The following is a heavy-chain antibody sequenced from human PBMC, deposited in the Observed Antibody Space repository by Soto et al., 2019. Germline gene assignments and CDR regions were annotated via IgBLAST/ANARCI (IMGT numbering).Heavy chain of an antibody. D-gene: IGHD1-26*01. J-gene: IGHJ4*02. CDR2: INDDGGYT. CDR1: GFTFSSYW. Sequence: EVQLVESGGGLVQPGGSLRLSCAASGFTFSSYWMHWVRQVPGKGLVWVSRINDDGGYTTYADSVKGRFTISRDNARNTVYLQRNSLRAEDTAVYYCARAVGWELLGYWGQGTLVTVSS. CDR3: ARAVGWELLGY. V-gene: IGHV3-74*01.